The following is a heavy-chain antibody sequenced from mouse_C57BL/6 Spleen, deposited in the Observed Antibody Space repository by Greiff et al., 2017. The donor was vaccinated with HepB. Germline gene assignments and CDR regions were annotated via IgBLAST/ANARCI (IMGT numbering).Heavy chain of an antibody. CDR3: ARADSNYNYAMDY. V-gene: IGHV3-6*01. CDR1: GYSITSGYY. D-gene: IGHD2-5*01. J-gene: IGHJ4*01. CDR2: ISYDGSN. Sequence: ESGPGLVKPSQSLSLTCSVTGYSITSGYYWNWIRQFPGNKLEWMGYISYDGSNNYNPSLKNRFSITRDTSKNQFFLKLNSVTTEDTATYYCARADSNYNYAMDYWGQGTSVTVSS.